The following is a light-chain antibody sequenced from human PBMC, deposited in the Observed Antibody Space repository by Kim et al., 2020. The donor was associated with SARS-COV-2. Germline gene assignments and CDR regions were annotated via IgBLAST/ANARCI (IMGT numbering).Light chain of an antibody. CDR1: PSVSRSL. Sequence: SPRERDTLSCRASPSVSRSLLAWYQQKTGQAPRLLIYDASNRATGIPDRFSGSGSGADFTLTITRVEPEDFAVYYCQQYDTSPYTFGLGTKVDIK. V-gene: IGKV3-20*01. J-gene: IGKJ2*01. CDR3: QQYDTSPYT. CDR2: DAS.